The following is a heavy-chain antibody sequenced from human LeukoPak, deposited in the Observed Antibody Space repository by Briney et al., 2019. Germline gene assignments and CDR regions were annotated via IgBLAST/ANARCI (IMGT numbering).Heavy chain of an antibody. V-gene: IGHV4-39*01. CDR1: GASISGRGYY. CDR3: AKSGGYGLIDY. D-gene: IGHD1-26*01. Sequence: SETLSLTCTVSGASISGRGYYWGWMRQPPVKGLAWIGSIYSSGSTYYNASLQSRVTISIETSKNQISLRLNSVTAANTAMYYCAKSGGYGLIDYWGQGTLVTVSS. J-gene: IGHJ4*02. CDR2: IYSSGST.